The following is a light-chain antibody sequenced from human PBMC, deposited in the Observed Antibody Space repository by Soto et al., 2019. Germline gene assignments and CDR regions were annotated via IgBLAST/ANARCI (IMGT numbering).Light chain of an antibody. CDR2: DNN. CDR1: SSNIGAGYD. Sequence: QSVLTQPPSVSGAPGQRVTISCTGSSSNIGAGYDVHWYQQLPGTAPKVLIYDNNKRPSGIPDRFSGSKSGTSATLGITGLQTGDEADYYCGTWDSSLSAWVFGGGTKLTVL. J-gene: IGLJ3*02. CDR3: GTWDSSLSAWV. V-gene: IGLV1-51*01.